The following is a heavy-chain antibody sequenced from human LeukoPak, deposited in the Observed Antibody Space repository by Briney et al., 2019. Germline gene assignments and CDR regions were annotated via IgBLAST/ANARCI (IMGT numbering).Heavy chain of an antibody. Sequence: ASVKVSCKASGYTFTGYYMNWVGQAPGQGLEWMGRINPNSGGTNYAQKFQGRVTMSKDTSISTAYMELSRLRSDYTAVYYCASDYGGYGYWGQGTLVTVSS. D-gene: IGHD5-12*01. CDR3: ASDYGGYGY. CDR2: INPNSGGT. V-gene: IGHV1-2*06. J-gene: IGHJ4*02. CDR1: GYTFTGYY.